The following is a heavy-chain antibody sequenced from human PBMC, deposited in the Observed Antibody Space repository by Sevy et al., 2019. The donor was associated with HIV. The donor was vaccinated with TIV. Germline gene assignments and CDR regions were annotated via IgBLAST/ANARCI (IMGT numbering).Heavy chain of an antibody. Sequence: KQSQTPSLTCTVSGGSITSLYWNWIRQPPGKGLEWIANIYYNGHINYNPSLKSRVTLSLDTSKNQFSLRLSSVTAADTAMYYCAGENAWGRGYSWGQGTLVTVSS. CDR2: IYYNGHI. CDR1: GGSITSLY. CDR3: AGENAWGRGYS. J-gene: IGHJ4*02. V-gene: IGHV4-59*08. D-gene: IGHD1-26*01.